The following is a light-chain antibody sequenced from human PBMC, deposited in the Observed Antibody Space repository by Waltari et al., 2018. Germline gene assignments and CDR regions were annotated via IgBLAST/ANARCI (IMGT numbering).Light chain of an antibody. J-gene: IGLJ1*01. CDR2: EVS. CDR1: SSDVGGYNY. V-gene: IGLV2-8*01. Sequence: QSALTQPPSASGPPGQSVTISCTGTSSDVGGYNYVSWYQQHPGKAPKPMIYEVSWRPSGVPNRFSGSKSGNTASLTVSGLQAEDEADYYCSSYAGSNIYVFGTGTKVTVL. CDR3: SSYAGSNIYV.